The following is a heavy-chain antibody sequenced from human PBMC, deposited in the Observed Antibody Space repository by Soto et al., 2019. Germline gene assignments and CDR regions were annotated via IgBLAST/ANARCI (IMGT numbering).Heavy chain of an antibody. CDR2: IYSGGST. CDR3: ARDLGTDGGLLHYYYGMDV. CDR1: GFTVSSNY. J-gene: IGHJ6*02. D-gene: IGHD3-22*01. V-gene: IGHV3-53*01. Sequence: GGSLRLSCAASGFTVSSNYMSWVRQAPGKGLEWVSVIYSGGSTYYADSVKGRFTISRDNSKNTLYLQMNSLRAEDTAVYCCARDLGTDGGLLHYYYGMDVWGQGTTVTVSS.